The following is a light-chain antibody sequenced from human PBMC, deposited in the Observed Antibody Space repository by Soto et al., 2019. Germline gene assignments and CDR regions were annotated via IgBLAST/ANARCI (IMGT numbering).Light chain of an antibody. CDR1: QNIDSSY. J-gene: IGKJ2*01. V-gene: IGKV3-20*01. Sequence: EIVLTQSPATLSLSPGERATLSCRANQNIDSSYLAWYQQKPGQAPRLLIYGASSRATGIPDRFSGSGSGTDFTLTISRLEPEDFAVFYCQHYGSSPPMYTFGQGTKLEIK. CDR3: QHYGSSPPMYT. CDR2: GAS.